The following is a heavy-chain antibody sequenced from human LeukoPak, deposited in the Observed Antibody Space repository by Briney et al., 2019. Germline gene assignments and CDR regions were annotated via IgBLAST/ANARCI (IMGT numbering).Heavy chain of an antibody. D-gene: IGHD2-2*02. V-gene: IGHV3-7*01. Sequence: GGSLRLSCAASGFTFSSYWMSWVRQAPVKGLEWVANIKQNGSEKYYVDSVRGRFTISRDNAKNSLYLQMNSLKAEDTAVYYCASGAIPPGNYYYYYMDVWGKGPTVTVSS. J-gene: IGHJ6*03. CDR1: GFTFSSYW. CDR3: ASGAIPPGNYYYYYMDV. CDR2: IKQNGSEK.